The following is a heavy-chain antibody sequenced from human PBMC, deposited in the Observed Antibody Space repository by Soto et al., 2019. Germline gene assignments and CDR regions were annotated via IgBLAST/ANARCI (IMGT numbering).Heavy chain of an antibody. J-gene: IGHJ6*02. CDR1: GGIFTNNA. CDR3: ATGGHNDGYNFYHGMYV. CDR2: VIPLVDTA. V-gene: IGHV1-69*01. D-gene: IGHD5-18*01. Sequence: QVQVVQSGAEVKKPGSSVKVSCKVSGGIFTNNAISWVRQAPGQGLEWLGGVIPLVDTAYYAQIFRGRLRISADGVTTTAYMELSGLSSVDTAVNFWATGGHNDGYNFYHGMYVWGQGTTVTVS.